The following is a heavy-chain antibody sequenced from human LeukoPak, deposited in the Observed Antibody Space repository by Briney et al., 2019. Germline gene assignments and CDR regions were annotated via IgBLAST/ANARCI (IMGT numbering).Heavy chain of an antibody. J-gene: IGHJ3*02. V-gene: IGHV6-1*01. CDR2: TYYRSKWYN. D-gene: IGHD3-16*01. CDR3: ARVGHPWGIEDAFDI. CDR1: GESVCSNSAA. Sequence: SQTLSLTCAISGESVCSNSAAWNWIRQSPSRGLERLGRTYYRSKWYNDYAVSVKSRITINPDTSKNQFSLQLNSVTPEDTAVYHCARVGHPWGIEDAFDIWGQGTMVTVSS.